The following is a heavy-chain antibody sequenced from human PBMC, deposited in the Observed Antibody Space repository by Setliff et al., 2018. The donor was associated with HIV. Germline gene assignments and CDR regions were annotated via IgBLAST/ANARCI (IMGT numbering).Heavy chain of an antibody. CDR3: ARDHGGVSITMIVVYYFDY. CDR1: GFTFSSYA. J-gene: IGHJ4*02. D-gene: IGHD3-22*01. V-gene: IGHV3-30*04. CDR2: ISYDGSNK. Sequence: GSLRLSCEASGFTFSSYAMHWVRQAPGKGLEWVAVISYDGSNKYYADSVKGRFTISRDNSKNTLYLQMNSLRAEDTAVYYCARDHGGVSITMIVVYYFDYWGQGTLVTVSS.